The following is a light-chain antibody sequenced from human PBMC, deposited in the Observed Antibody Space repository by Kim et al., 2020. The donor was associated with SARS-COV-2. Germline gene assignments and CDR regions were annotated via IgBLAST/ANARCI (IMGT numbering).Light chain of an antibody. Sequence: SLSLGERATLSCRASQSVGSYLAWFQQKPGQAPRLLICDASSRATGIPARFAGSGSGTDFTLTISSLEPEDFAVYYCHQRSNWPYSFGQGTKLEI. J-gene: IGKJ2*03. CDR2: DAS. V-gene: IGKV3-11*01. CDR1: QSVGSY. CDR3: HQRSNWPYS.